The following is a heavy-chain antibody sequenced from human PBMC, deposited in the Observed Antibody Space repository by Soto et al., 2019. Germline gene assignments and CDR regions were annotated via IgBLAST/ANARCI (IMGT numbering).Heavy chain of an antibody. CDR1: GYTFTSYD. CDR2: MNPNSGNT. CDR3: ARAYDYIWGSYRYSLDY. V-gene: IGHV1-8*01. Sequence: ASVKVSCKASGYTFTSYDINWVRQATGQGLEWMGWMNPNSGNTGYAQKFQGRVTMTRNTSISTAYMELRSLRSDDTAVYYCARAYDYIWGSYRYSLDYWGQGTLVTVSS. J-gene: IGHJ4*02. D-gene: IGHD3-16*02.